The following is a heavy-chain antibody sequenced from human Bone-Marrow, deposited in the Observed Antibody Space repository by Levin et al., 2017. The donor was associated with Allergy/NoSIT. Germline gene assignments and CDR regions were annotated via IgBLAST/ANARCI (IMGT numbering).Heavy chain of an antibody. CDR3: ARDEDRIAVAGTGSFDY. V-gene: IGHV4-34*01. J-gene: IGHJ4*02. D-gene: IGHD6-19*01. CDR1: GGSFSGYY. Sequence: SETLSLTCAVYGGSFSGYYWSWIRQPPGKGLEWIGEINHSGSTNYNPSLKSRVTISVDTSKNQFSLKLSSVTAADTAVYYCARDEDRIAVAGTGSFDYWGQGTLVTVSS. CDR2: INHSGST.